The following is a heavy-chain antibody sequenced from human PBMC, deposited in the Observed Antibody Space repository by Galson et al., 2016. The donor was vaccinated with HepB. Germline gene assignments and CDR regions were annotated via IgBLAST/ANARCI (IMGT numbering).Heavy chain of an antibody. V-gene: IGHV3-30*03. J-gene: IGHJ6*02. CDR3: ARDPGLVVPAEYGMDV. CDR1: GFTFISYS. Sequence: SLRLSCAASGFTFISYSMNWVRQAPGKGLEWVAGISYDGRITYYADSVKGRFTISRDNSLNTLYLEMNSLRPEDTAVYYCARDPGLVVPAEYGMDVWGQGTTVIVSS. D-gene: IGHD2-15*01. CDR2: ISYDGRIT.